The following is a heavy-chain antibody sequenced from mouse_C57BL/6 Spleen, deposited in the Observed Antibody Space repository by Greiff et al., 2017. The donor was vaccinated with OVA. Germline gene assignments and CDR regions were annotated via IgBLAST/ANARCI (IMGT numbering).Heavy chain of an antibody. D-gene: IGHD4-1*01. V-gene: IGHV5-6*02. Sequence: DVMLVESGGDLVKPGGSLKLSCAASGFTFSSYGMSWVRQTPDKRLEWVATISSGGSYTYYPDSVKGRFTISRDNAKNTLYLQMSSLKSEDTAMYYCARQTGDYFDYWGQGTTLTVSS. CDR1: GFTFSSYG. CDR2: ISSGGSYT. J-gene: IGHJ2*01. CDR3: ARQTGDYFDY.